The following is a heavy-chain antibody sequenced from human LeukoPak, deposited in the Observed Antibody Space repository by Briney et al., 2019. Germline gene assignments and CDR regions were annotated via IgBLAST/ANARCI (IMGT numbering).Heavy chain of an antibody. CDR1: GFTFSSYW. J-gene: IGHJ6*03. CDR2: IKQDGSEK. D-gene: IGHD3-10*01. CDR3: ARALYGSGSPAIIYYYYYMDV. Sequence: TGGSLRLSCAASGFTFSSYWMSWVRQAPGKGLEWVANIKQDGSEKYYVDSVKGRFTISRDNAKNSLYLQMNSLRAEDTAVYYCARALYGSGSPAIIYYYYYMDVWGKGTTVTVSS. V-gene: IGHV3-7*01.